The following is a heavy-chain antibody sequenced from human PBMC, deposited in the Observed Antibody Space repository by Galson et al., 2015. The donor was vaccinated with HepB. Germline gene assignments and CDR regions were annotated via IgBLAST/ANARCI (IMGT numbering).Heavy chain of an antibody. D-gene: IGHD6-6*01. CDR3: AKSLSSRIRYYYGMDV. CDR2: ISGSGGST. Sequence: SLRLSCAASGFTFSSYAMSWVRQAPGKGLEWVSAISGSGGSTYYADSVKGRFTISRDNSKNTLYLQMNSLRAEDTAVYYCAKSLSSRIRYYYGMDVWGQGTTVTVSS. V-gene: IGHV3-23*01. J-gene: IGHJ6*02. CDR1: GFTFSSYA.